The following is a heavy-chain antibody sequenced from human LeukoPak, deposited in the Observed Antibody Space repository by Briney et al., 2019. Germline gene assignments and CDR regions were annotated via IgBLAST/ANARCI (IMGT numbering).Heavy chain of an antibody. CDR1: GGSFSGYY. V-gene: IGHV4-34*01. D-gene: IGHD3-16*02. CDR2: INHSGST. Sequence: SETLSLTCAVDGGSFSGYYWSWIRQPPGKGLEWIGEINHSGSTNYNPSLKSRVTISVDTSKNQFSLKLSSVTAADTAVYYCARSQRVGYDYVWGSYRFSPYFDYWGQGALVTVS. J-gene: IGHJ4*02. CDR3: ARSQRVGYDYVWGSYRFSPYFDY.